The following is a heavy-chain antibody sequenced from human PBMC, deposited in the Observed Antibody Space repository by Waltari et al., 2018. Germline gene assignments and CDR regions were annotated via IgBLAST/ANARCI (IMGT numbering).Heavy chain of an antibody. J-gene: IGHJ5*02. CDR3: ARVTSPDTVPYGRWFDP. D-gene: IGHD5-18*01. CDR1: GGSFSGYY. CDR2: INHSGST. Sequence: QVQLQQWGAGLLKPSETLSLTCAVYGGSFSGYYWSWIRQPPGKGLEWIGDINHSGSTNYDPSLMSRATIAVDTSKNQFSLKLSSVTAADTAVYYCARVTSPDTVPYGRWFDPWRQGTLVTVSS. V-gene: IGHV4-34*01.